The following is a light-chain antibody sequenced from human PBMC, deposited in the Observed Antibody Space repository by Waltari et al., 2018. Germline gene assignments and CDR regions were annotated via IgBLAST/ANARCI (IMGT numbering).Light chain of an antibody. CDR1: DSNIGATYE. CDR2: GTT. CDR3: QSYDNSLRVVM. V-gene: IGLV1-40*01. Sequence: QSVLTQPPSVSGAPGQRVTISCTGSDSNIGATYEIHWYQQLPGAAPKLLIYGTTNRPPGVPDRFSGSKSATSASLVITGLQAEDEADYYCQSYDNSLRVVMFGGGTKLTVL. J-gene: IGLJ3*02.